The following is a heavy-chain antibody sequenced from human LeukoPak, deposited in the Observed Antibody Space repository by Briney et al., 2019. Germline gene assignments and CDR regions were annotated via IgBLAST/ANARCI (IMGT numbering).Heavy chain of an antibody. CDR3: ARGYTSGWSPALDI. Sequence: TSVTLSLTCTVSGCSISSYYWIWIRQPPGKGLEWIGYIYFSGSTNYNPSLKNRVTFSIDTSKNQFSLNLSSVTAADTAVYYCARGYTSGWSPALDIWGQGTMVTVSS. V-gene: IGHV4-59*01. D-gene: IGHD6-19*01. CDR1: GCSISSYY. CDR2: IYFSGST. J-gene: IGHJ3*02.